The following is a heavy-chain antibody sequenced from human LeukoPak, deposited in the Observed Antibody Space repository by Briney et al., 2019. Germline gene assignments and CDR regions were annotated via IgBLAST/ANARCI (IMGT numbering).Heavy chain of an antibody. V-gene: IGHV4-59*01. CDR2: IYYSGST. D-gene: IGHD3-10*01. J-gene: IGHJ3*02. CDR3: ARDYYGSAPHAFDI. CDR1: GGSISSYY. Sequence: SETLSLTCTVSGGSISSYYWSWIRQPPGKGLEWIGYIYYSGSTNYNPSLKSRVTISVDTSKNQFSLKLSSVTAADPAVYYCARDYYGSAPHAFDIWGQGTMVTVSS.